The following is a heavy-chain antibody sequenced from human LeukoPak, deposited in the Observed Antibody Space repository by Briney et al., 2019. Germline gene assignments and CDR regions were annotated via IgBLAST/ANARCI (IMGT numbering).Heavy chain of an antibody. Sequence: EASVKVSCKASGYTFTSYDINWVRQAPGQGLEWMGIINPSGGSTSYAQKFQGRVTMTRDTSTSTVYMELSSLRSEDTAVYYCARARPTNWYFDLWGRGTLVTVSS. CDR3: ARARPTNWYFDL. V-gene: IGHV1-46*01. CDR1: GYTFTSYD. CDR2: INPSGGST. D-gene: IGHD5-12*01. J-gene: IGHJ2*01.